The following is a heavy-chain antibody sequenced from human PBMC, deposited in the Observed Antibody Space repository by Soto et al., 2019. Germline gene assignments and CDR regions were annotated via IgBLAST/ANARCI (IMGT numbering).Heavy chain of an antibody. V-gene: IGHV3-30*03. CDR1: GFIFSRYA. CDR3: VMAVREDNGMDV. D-gene: IGHD4-17*01. J-gene: IGHJ6*02. CDR2: ISHDGSNE. Sequence: QVQLVESGGGVVQPGRSLRLSCAASGFIFSRYAMHWVRQAPGKGLEWVAVISHDGSNEYYADTMEGRFTVSRDNSKNTLYVQMNSLRVEDTAVYYVVMAVREDNGMDVCGQGTTVTVSS.